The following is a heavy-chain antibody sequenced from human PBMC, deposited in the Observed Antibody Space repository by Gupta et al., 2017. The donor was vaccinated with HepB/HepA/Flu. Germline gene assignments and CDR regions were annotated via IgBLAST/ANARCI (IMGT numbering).Heavy chain of an antibody. CDR1: GFMFSNYG. CDR3: AKEKEVHGFPSFDN. J-gene: IGHJ4*01. V-gene: IGHV3-23*01. D-gene: IGHD3-10*01. Sequence: QVLESGGGLVQPGGSLRLSCAASGFMFSNYGMSWVRQAPGKALEWVSGISGSGQSTYYTDSVKGRFTISRDNSKNKLYLQMNSLSAEDTAVYYCAKEKEVHGFPSFDNWGQGTLVTVSS. CDR2: ISGSGQST.